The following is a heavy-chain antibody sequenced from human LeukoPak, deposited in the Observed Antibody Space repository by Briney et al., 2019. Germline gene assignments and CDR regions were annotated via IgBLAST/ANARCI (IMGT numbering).Heavy chain of an antibody. CDR3: AKGAQRGFDYSNSLEY. Sequence: PGGSLRLSCEASGFTFSHFGMHWVRQAPGKGPEWVAVIWSDATNRYYADSVKGRFTISRDNFKRTVSLEMNNLRAEDTAVYYCAKGAQRGFDYSNSLEYWGQGSLVIVSS. CDR2: IWSDATNR. CDR1: GFTFSHFG. J-gene: IGHJ4*02. D-gene: IGHD4-11*01. V-gene: IGHV3-33*06.